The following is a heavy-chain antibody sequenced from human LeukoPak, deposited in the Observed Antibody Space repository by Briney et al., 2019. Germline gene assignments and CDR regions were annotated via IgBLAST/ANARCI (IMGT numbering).Heavy chain of an antibody. D-gene: IGHD5-24*01. CDR2: INPNSGGT. CDR1: GYTFTGYY. V-gene: IGHV1-2*02. Sequence: ASVKVSCKASGYTFTGYYMHWVRQAPGQGLEWMGWINPNSGGTNYAQNFQGRVTMTRDTSISTAYMELSRLRSDDTAVYYCARLATMIKDAFDIWGQGTMVTVSS. J-gene: IGHJ3*02. CDR3: ARLATMIKDAFDI.